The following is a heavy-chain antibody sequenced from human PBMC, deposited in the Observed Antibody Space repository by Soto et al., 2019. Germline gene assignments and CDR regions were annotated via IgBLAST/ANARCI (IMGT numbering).Heavy chain of an antibody. Sequence: QVQLQESGPGLVKPSQTLSLTCTVSGGSISSGGYYWNWIRQHPGKGLVWIAYIYYTGTTYYNPSLKSRVTISIDRSNNQCSLMLSSVTAADTAVYYCARDLRLDSWGPGTLVTVSS. J-gene: IGHJ4*02. CDR1: GGSISSGGYY. D-gene: IGHD2-21*02. V-gene: IGHV4-31*03. CDR2: IYYTGTT. CDR3: ARDLRLDS.